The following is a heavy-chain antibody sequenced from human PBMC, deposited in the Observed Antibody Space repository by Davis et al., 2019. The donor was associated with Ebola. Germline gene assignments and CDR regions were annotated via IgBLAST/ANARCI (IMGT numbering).Heavy chain of an antibody. CDR3: ARASPKYYYDSSGYYLGSDAFDI. CDR2: IYYSGST. Sequence: SETLSLTCTVSGGSISSGGYYWSWIRQHPGKGLEWIGYIYYSGSTYYNPSLKSRVTISVDTSKNQFSLKLSSVTAADTAVYYCARASPKYYYDSSGYYLGSDAFDIWGQGTMVTVSS. J-gene: IGHJ3*02. V-gene: IGHV4-31*03. D-gene: IGHD3-22*01. CDR1: GGSISSGGYY.